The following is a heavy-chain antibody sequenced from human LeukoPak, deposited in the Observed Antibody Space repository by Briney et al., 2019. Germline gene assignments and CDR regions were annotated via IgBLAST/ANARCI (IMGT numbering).Heavy chain of an antibody. J-gene: IGHJ3*02. CDR1: GFTLSRYE. Sequence: PGGSLRLSCAASGFTLSRYETSCVPQAPRGGLGCVSYIRGSGRTIYYADSVKGRFSMSSNNGKNSLYLQMNSLRAEDTAVYYCARDLATYYYDSSGYPDAFDIWGQGTMVTVSS. V-gene: IGHV3-48*03. D-gene: IGHD3-22*01. CDR3: ARDLATYYYDSSGYPDAFDI. CDR2: IRGSGRTI.